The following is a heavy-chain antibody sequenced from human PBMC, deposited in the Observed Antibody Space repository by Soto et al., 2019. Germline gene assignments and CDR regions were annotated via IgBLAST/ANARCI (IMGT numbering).Heavy chain of an antibody. D-gene: IGHD2-2*01. CDR3: AKEDCTTASCYGGIDY. Sequence: GGSLRLSCAASGFTFSKFAMSWVRQAPGKGLEWVSTISVSGDKSYYADSVKGRFTISRDSSQNALYLLINSLRADDTAVYYCAKEDCTTASCYGGIDYWGQGA. CDR2: ISVSGDKS. V-gene: IGHV3-23*01. J-gene: IGHJ4*02. CDR1: GFTFSKFA.